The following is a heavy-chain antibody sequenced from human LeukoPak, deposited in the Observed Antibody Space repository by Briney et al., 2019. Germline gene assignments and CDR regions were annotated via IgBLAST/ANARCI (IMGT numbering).Heavy chain of an antibody. Sequence: ASVKVSCKVSGYTLTELSMYWVRQAPGKGLEWMGGFDPEDGETIYAQKFQGRVTMTEDTSTDTAYMELSSLRSEDTAVYYCATDLLSHYDFWSGYYGGFDYWGQGTLVTVSS. CDR3: ATDLLSHYDFWSGYYGGFDY. CDR2: FDPEDGET. CDR1: GYTLTELS. D-gene: IGHD3-3*01. V-gene: IGHV1-24*01. J-gene: IGHJ4*02.